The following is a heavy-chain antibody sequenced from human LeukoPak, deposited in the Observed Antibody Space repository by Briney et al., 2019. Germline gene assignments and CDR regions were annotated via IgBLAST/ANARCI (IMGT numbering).Heavy chain of an antibody. J-gene: IGHJ4*02. V-gene: IGHV4-31*03. Sequence: SETLSLTCTVSGGSITSGGYYWSWIRQHPGTGLEWIGYIYYSGSTYYNPSLKSRITISIDTSKNQFSLNLSSVTAADTAVYYCARDSSGYSLYDSWGQGTLVTVSS. CDR1: GGSITSGGYY. CDR2: IYYSGST. D-gene: IGHD3-22*01. CDR3: ARDSSGYSLYDS.